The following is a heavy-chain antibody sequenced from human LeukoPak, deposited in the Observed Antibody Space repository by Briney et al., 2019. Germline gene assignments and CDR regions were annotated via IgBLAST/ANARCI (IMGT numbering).Heavy chain of an antibody. V-gene: IGHV4-30-2*01. J-gene: IGHJ4*02. Sequence: SQTLSVTCAVSGGSISSGGYSWSWIRLPPGKGLEWIGYIYHSGSTYFNPSLKSRVTISVDRSKNQFSLKLSSVTAADTAVYYCARGTMGDYALDYWGQGTLVTVSS. CDR3: ARGTMGDYALDY. CDR1: GGSISSGGYS. CDR2: IYHSGST. D-gene: IGHD4-17*01.